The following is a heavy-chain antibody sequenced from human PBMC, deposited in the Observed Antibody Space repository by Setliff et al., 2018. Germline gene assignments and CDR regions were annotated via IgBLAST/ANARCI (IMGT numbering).Heavy chain of an antibody. D-gene: IGHD3-22*01. CDR3: TTDRGYYDSSGYYEY. Sequence: PGGSLRLSCAASGLTFADAWMNWVRQAPGKGLEWVGRIKSKTDGGTTDYAAPVKGRFTISRDDSKNTLYLQMNSLKTEDTAVYYCTTDRGYYDSSGYYEYWGQGTLVTVSS. CDR2: IKSKTDGGTT. J-gene: IGHJ4*02. CDR1: GLTFADAW. V-gene: IGHV3-15*01.